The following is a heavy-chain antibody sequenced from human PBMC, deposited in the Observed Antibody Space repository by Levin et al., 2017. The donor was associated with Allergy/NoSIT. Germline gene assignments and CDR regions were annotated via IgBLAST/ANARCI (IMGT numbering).Heavy chain of an antibody. CDR2: IWYDGSNK. Sequence: PGGSLRLSCAASGFTFSSYGMHWVRQAPGKGLEWVAVIWYDGSNKYYADSVKGRFTISRDNSKNTLYLQMNSLRAEDTAVYYCARDPSYGSWTFDYWGQGTLVTVSS. CDR1: GFTFSSYG. CDR3: ARDPSYGSWTFDY. J-gene: IGHJ4*02. V-gene: IGHV3-33*01. D-gene: IGHD3-10*01.